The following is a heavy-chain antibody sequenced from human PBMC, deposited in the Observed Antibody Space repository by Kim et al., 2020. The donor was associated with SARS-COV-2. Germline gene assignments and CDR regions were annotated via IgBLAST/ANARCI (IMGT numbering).Heavy chain of an antibody. V-gene: IGHV3-33*05. CDR3: ARARHGEPAASDY. CDR1: GFTFSSYG. CDR2: ISYDGSNK. J-gene: IGHJ4*02. D-gene: IGHD2-2*01. Sequence: GGSLRLSCAASGFTFSSYGMHWVRQAPGKGLEWVAVISYDGSNKYYADSVKGRFTISRDNSKNTLYLQMNSMRAEDTAVYYCARARHGEPAASDYWGQGT.